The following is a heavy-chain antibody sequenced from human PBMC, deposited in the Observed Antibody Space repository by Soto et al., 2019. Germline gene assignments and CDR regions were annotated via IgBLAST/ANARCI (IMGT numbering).Heavy chain of an antibody. V-gene: IGHV4-30-4*01. CDR2: IYYSGST. J-gene: IGHJ4*02. Sequence: PSETLSLTCTVSGGSISSGDYYWSWIRQPPGKGLEWIGYIYYSGSTYYNPSLKSRVTISVDTSKNQFSLKLSSVTAADTAVYYCARVALGYYDSSGYYADYWGQGTPVTVYS. D-gene: IGHD3-22*01. CDR3: ARVALGYYDSSGYYADY. CDR1: GGSISSGDYY.